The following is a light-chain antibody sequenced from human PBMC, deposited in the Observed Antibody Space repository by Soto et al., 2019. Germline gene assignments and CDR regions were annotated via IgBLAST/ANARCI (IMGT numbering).Light chain of an antibody. J-gene: IGKJ1*01. Sequence: DIQMTQSPSTLSASIGDRFTITCRASQSISSWLAWYQQKPGKAPKLLIYKASSLESGVPSRFSGSGSGTEFTLTISSLQPDDFATYYCQQYNSYQGTFGQGTKVDIK. V-gene: IGKV1-5*03. CDR2: KAS. CDR1: QSISSW. CDR3: QQYNSYQGT.